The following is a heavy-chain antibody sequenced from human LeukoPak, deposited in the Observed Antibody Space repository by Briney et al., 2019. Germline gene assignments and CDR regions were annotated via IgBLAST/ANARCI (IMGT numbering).Heavy chain of an antibody. CDR1: GGSISSYY. Sequence: SETLSLTCTVSGGSISSYYWSWIRQPPGKGLEWIGYIYCSGSTNYNPSLKSRVTISVDTSKNQFSLKLSSVTAADTAVYYCARGKGVKPTTFWGQGTLVTVSS. CDR2: IYCSGST. CDR3: ARGKGVKPTTF. V-gene: IGHV4-59*01. J-gene: IGHJ4*02. D-gene: IGHD3-16*02.